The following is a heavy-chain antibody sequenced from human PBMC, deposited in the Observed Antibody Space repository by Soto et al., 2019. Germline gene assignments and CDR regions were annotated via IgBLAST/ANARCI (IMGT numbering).Heavy chain of an antibody. J-gene: IGHJ4*02. CDR3: ARFPTLGYSGYDDGFDY. CDR1: GGSISSGGYY. V-gene: IGHV4-31*03. Sequence: PSETLSLTCTVSGGSISSGGYYWSWIRQHPGKGLEWIGYIYYSGSTYYNPSLKSRVTISVDTSKNRFSLKLSSVTAADTAVYYCARFPTLGYSGYDDGFDYWGQGTLVTVSS. CDR2: IYYSGST. D-gene: IGHD5-12*01.